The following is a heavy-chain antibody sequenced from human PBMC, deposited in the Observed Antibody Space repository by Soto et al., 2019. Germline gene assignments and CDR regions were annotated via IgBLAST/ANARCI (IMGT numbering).Heavy chain of an antibody. CDR3: AGGIIRDFEY. CDR2: ISYDGNSE. CDR1: GFTFSAYV. V-gene: IGHV3-30-3*01. D-gene: IGHD3-3*01. Sequence: QVQLVESGGGVVQPGTSLRVSCGASGFTFSAYVMHWVRQAPGKGLEWVAAISYDGNSEYYAASVKGRFTVSRDNSKNTVLLQMNALRVEDTAVYYCAGGIIRDFEYWGQGNLFTLSS. J-gene: IGHJ4*02.